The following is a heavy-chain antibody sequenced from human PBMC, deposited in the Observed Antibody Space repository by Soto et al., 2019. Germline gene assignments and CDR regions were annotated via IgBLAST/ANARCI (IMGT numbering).Heavy chain of an antibody. D-gene: IGHD3-10*01. CDR1: GYSFTSYW. CDR2: IYPGDSDT. CDR3: ARSPWGVRGVKSVDY. J-gene: IGHJ4*02. Sequence: GESLKISCKGSGYSFTSYWIGWVRQMPGKGLEWMGIIYPGDSDTRYSPSFQGQVTISADKSISTAYLQWSSLKASDTAMYYCARSPWGVRGVKSVDYWGQGTLFTVSS. V-gene: IGHV5-51*01.